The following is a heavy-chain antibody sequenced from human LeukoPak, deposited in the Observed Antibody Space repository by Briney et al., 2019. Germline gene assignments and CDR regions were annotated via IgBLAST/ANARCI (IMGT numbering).Heavy chain of an antibody. Sequence: PGGSLRLSCAASGFTFSSYWMHWVRQAPGKGLVWVSRINSDGSSTSYADSVKGRFAISRDNAKNTLYLQMNSLRAEDTAVYYCAREQYGSGSYPFDYWGQGTLVTVSS. D-gene: IGHD3-10*01. CDR2: INSDGSST. CDR3: AREQYGSGSYPFDY. J-gene: IGHJ4*02. CDR1: GFTFSSYW. V-gene: IGHV3-74*01.